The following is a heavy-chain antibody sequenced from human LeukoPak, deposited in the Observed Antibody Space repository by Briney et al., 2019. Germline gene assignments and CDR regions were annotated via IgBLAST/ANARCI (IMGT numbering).Heavy chain of an antibody. Sequence: SETLSLTCTVSGGSISSSSYYWGWIRQPPGKGLEWIGSIYYSGSTYYNPSLKSRVTISADTSKNQFSLKLSSVTAADTAVYYCARGPFYYYGSGSYYSWGYYFDYWGQGTLVTVSS. CDR1: GGSISSSSYY. D-gene: IGHD3-10*01. CDR3: ARGPFYYYGSGSYYSWGYYFDY. J-gene: IGHJ4*02. CDR2: IYYSGST. V-gene: IGHV4-39*01.